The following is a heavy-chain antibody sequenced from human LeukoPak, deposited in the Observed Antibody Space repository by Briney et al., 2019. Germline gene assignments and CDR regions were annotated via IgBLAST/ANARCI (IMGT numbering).Heavy chain of an antibody. V-gene: IGHV3-23*01. CDR3: ARSEVDIVATVCFDY. J-gene: IGHJ4*02. CDR1: GFTFSSYA. D-gene: IGHD5-12*01. CDR2: ISGSGGST. Sequence: GGSLRLSCAASGFTFSSYAMSWVRQAPGKGLEWVSAISGSGGSTYYADSVKGRFTISRNNSKNTLYLQMNSLRAEDTAVYYCARSEVDIVATVCFDYWGQGTLVTVSS.